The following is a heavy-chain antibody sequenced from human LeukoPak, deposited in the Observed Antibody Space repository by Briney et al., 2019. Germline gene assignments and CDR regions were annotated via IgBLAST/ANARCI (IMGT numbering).Heavy chain of an antibody. Sequence: ASVKVSCKASGYTFTGYYMHWVRQAPGQGLEWMGWIKPNRGGTNYAQKFQGRVTMTRDTSISTAYMELSRLRSDDTAVYYCARVHYDSSGYYSWGQGTLVTVSS. CDR2: IKPNRGGT. CDR3: ARVHYDSSGYYS. V-gene: IGHV1-2*02. CDR1: GYTFTGYY. J-gene: IGHJ5*02. D-gene: IGHD3-22*01.